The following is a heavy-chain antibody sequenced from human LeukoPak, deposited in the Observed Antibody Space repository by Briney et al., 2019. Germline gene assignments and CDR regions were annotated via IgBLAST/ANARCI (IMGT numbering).Heavy chain of an antibody. D-gene: IGHD2-2*01. J-gene: IGHJ4*02. CDR2: ISSDGSST. CDR3: ARPYCSGTSCYAYFDS. V-gene: IGHV3-74*01. Sequence: GGSLRLSCAASGFTFSTYWMHWVRQAPGKGPVWVSRISSDGSSTTYADSVKGRFAISRDNAKNTLYLQMNSLTAEDTAVYHCARPYCSGTSCYAYFDSWGRGTLVTVSS. CDR1: GFTFSTYW.